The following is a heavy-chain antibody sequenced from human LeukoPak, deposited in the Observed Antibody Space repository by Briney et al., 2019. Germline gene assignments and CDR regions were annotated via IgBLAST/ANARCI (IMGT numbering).Heavy chain of an antibody. V-gene: IGHV3-48*02. Sequence: GGSLRLFCAASGFTFTTYSMNWVRQAPGKGLEWVSYISASGSNIYYADSVKGRFTISRDNAKNSLYLQMNSLRDEDTAVYYCARDYYGDYYFDHWGQGTLVPVSS. D-gene: IGHD4-17*01. CDR2: ISASGSNI. J-gene: IGHJ4*02. CDR3: ARDYYGDYYFDH. CDR1: GFTFTTYS.